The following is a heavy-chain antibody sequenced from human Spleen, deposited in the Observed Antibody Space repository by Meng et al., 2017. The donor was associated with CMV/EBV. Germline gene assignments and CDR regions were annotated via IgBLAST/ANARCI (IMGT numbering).Heavy chain of an antibody. CDR3: ARRTPPPIAAVGSYGMGV. CDR1: GFTFSSYA. CDR2: IYTGGSA. V-gene: IGHV3-66*02. D-gene: IGHD6-13*01. Sequence: GESLKISCAASGFTFSSYAMSWVRQAPGKGLEWVSVIYTGGSAYYADSVKGRFTISRDNSKNTLYLQMNSLRAEDTAVYYCARRTPPPIAAVGSYGMGVWGQGTTVTVSS. J-gene: IGHJ6*02.